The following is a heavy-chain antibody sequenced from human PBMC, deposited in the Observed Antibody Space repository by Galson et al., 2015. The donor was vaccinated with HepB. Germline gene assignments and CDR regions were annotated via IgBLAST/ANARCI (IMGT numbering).Heavy chain of an antibody. CDR3: ARARIAAAAPYYFDY. CDR1: GGTFSSYA. J-gene: IGHJ4*02. CDR2: IIPIFGTA. Sequence: SVKVSCKASGGTFSSYAISWMRQAPGQGLEWMGGIIPIFGTANYAQKFQGRVTITADESTSTAYMELSSLRAEDTAVYYCARARIAAAAPYYFDYWGQGTLVTVSS. V-gene: IGHV1-69*13. D-gene: IGHD6-13*01.